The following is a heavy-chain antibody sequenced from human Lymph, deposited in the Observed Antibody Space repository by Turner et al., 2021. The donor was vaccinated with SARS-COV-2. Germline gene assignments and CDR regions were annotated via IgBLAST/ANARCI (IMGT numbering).Heavy chain of an antibody. Sequence: EVQLVQCGAEVKKPGESLKISCRHSGYSFTTYWIGWVRKMPGKGLEWMVFIYPVNSDTRYSPSFQGQVTISADKSISTAYLQWISLKASDTAMYYCARREWDVSLCHIDFWGQGTLVTVSS. V-gene: IGHV5-51*01. CDR3: ARREWDVSLCHIDF. CDR1: GYSFTTYW. CDR2: IYPVNSDT. J-gene: IGHJ4*02. D-gene: IGHD1-26*01.